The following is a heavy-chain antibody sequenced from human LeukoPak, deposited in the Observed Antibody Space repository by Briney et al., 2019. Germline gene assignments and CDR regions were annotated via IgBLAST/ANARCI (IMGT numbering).Heavy chain of an antibody. CDR1: GGSISSYY. J-gene: IGHJ5*02. Sequence: SETLSLTCTVSGGSISSYYWSWIRQPPGKGLEWIGYIYYSGSTYYNPSLKSRVTISVDTSKNQFSLKLSSVTAADTAVYYCARDPGYGSGNQFDPWGQGTLVTVSS. CDR2: IYYSGST. CDR3: ARDPGYGSGNQFDP. V-gene: IGHV4-59*12. D-gene: IGHD3-10*01.